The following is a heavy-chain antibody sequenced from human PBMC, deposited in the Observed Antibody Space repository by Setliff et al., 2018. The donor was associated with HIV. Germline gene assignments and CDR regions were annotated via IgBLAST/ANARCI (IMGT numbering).Heavy chain of an antibody. V-gene: IGHV4-59*03. CDR1: GASISSYY. CDR3: AKSSPSIGYISDH. CDR2: ISPTGNT. D-gene: IGHD5-12*01. J-gene: IGHJ4*02. Sequence: PSETLSLTCSVSGASISSYYWGWIRQPPGKGLEWIGYISPTGNTNYNPSLKSRVTISTDTSKNQFSLNVRSVTAADTAVYFCAKSSPSIGYISDHWGQGTLVTVSS.